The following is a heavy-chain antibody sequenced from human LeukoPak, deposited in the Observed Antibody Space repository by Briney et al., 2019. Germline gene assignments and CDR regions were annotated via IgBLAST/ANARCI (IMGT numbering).Heavy chain of an antibody. Sequence: PGGSLRLSCAASGFTFSSYSMNWVRQAPGKGLEWVSSISSSSSYIYYADSVKGRFTISRDNAKNSLYLQMNSLRAEDTAVYYCASLSRLSTPRGAFDIWGQGTMVTVSS. D-gene: IGHD2/OR15-2a*01. CDR1: GFTFSSYS. J-gene: IGHJ3*02. CDR3: ASLSRLSTPRGAFDI. CDR2: ISSSSSYI. V-gene: IGHV3-21*01.